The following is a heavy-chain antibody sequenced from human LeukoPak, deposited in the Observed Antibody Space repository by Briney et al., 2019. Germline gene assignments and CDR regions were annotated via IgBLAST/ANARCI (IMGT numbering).Heavy chain of an antibody. CDR2: IYTSGST. CDR1: GGSISSYY. J-gene: IGHJ4*02. CDR3: ARERGAYVWGSYRFDY. Sequence: SETLSLTCTVSGGSISSYYWSWIRQPAGKGLEWIGRIYTSGSTNYNPSLKSRVTMSVDTSKNQFSLKLSSVTAADTAVYYCARERGAYVWGSYRFDYWGQGTLVTVSS. V-gene: IGHV4-4*07. D-gene: IGHD3-16*02.